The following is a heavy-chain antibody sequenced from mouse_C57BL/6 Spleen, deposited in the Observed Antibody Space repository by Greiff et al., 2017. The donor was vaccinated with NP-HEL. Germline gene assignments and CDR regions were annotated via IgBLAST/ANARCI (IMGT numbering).Heavy chain of an antibody. CDR2: SYWDDDK. CDR1: GFSLSTSGMG. V-gene: IGHV8-12*01. D-gene: IGHD1-1*01. Sequence: VKLVESGPGILQSSQTLSLTCSFSGFSLSTSGMGVSWIRQPSGKGLEWLAHSYWDDDKRYNPSLKSRLTLSKDTSRNQVFLKITSVVPADTATSYCARSDYGSATGFAYWGQGTLVTVSA. J-gene: IGHJ3*01. CDR3: ARSDYGSATGFAY.